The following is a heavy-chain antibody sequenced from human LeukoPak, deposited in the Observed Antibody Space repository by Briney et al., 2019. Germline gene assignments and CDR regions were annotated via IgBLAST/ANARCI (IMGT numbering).Heavy chain of an antibody. CDR2: IYYSGIT. D-gene: IGHD3-10*01. Sequence: SETLSLACTVSGGSVSSGSYYWSWIRQPPGKGLEWIGYIYYSGITNYNPSLKSRVTISVDTSKNQFSLKLSSVTAADTAVYFCAREGLATMIRGVIPYWGQGTLVTVSS. V-gene: IGHV4-61*01. J-gene: IGHJ4*02. CDR3: AREGLATMIRGVIPY. CDR1: GGSVSSGSYY.